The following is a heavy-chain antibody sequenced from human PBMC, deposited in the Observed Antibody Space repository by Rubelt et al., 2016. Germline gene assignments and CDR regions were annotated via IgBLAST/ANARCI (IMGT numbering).Heavy chain of an antibody. CDR1: GFSLITNGVG. Sequence: QITLKESGPSLVRPTQTLTLTCTFSGFSLITNGVGVGWIRQPPGKALEWLALIYWDDDKRYRPSLKSRLTITKDTSKNQVVFTLTNMDPVDTATYYCAQVPQVRWFATWGQGTLVTVSS. D-gene: IGHD3-10*01. CDR2: IYWDDDK. V-gene: IGHV2-5*02. J-gene: IGHJ5*02. CDR3: AQVPQVRWFAT.